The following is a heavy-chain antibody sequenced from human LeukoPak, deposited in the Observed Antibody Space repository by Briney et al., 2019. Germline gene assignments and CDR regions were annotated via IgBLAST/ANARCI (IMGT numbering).Heavy chain of an antibody. CDR3: ARDWGYYYDSSGYWRDDAFDI. J-gene: IGHJ3*02. CDR2: ISGSGGST. V-gene: IGHV3-23*01. D-gene: IGHD3-22*01. CDR1: GFTFSGYA. Sequence: GGSLRLSCAASGFTFSGYAMSWVRQAPGKGLEWVSAISGSGGSTYYADSVKGRFTISRDNSKNTLYLQMNSLRAEDTAVYYCARDWGYYYDSSGYWRDDAFDIWGQGTMVTVSS.